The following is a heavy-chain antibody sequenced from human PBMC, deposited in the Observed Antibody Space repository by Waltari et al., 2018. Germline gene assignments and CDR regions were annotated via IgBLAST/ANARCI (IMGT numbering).Heavy chain of an antibody. CDR3: AIDGGSYSSH. Sequence: EVHLLESGGGLVQPRGSLRLSCEASGFTFSSFAMGWVRQAPGKGREWLAGISGDGDTRNYAAFVKGRITISRDNSKNTLFLEMIDLRAEDTALYYCAIDGGSYSSHWGQGTLVTVSS. V-gene: IGHV3-23*01. J-gene: IGHJ4*02. CDR1: GFTFSSFA. D-gene: IGHD1-26*01. CDR2: ISGDGDTR.